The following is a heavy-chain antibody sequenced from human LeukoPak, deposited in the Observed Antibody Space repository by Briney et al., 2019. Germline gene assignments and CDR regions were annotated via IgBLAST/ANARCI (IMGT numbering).Heavy chain of an antibody. V-gene: IGHV1-69*13. D-gene: IGHD6-19*01. J-gene: IGHJ6*02. CDR1: GGTFSSYA. CDR2: IIPIFGTA. CDR3: AREGSAVAGSYYYGMDV. Sequence: SAKVSCKASGGTFSSYAISWVRQAPGQGLEWMGGIIPIFGTANYAQKFQGRVTITADESTSTAYMELSSLRSEDTAVYYCAREGSAVAGSYYYGMDVWGQGTTVTVSS.